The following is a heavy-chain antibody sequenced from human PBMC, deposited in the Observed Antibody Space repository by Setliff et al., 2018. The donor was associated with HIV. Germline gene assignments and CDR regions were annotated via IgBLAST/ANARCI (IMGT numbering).Heavy chain of an antibody. CDR2: IIPMLGIT. Sequence: SVKVSCKAYGGTFSSYAITWVRQAPGQGLECMGGIIPMLGITNYAQRFQGRLTITADEYTGTAYMELSSVTAADTAVYYCARGPPPDYNSILYYYWWGQGTLVTVSS. CDR1: GGTFSSYA. CDR3: ARGPPPDYNSILYYYW. D-gene: IGHD3-22*01. V-gene: IGHV1-69*10. J-gene: IGHJ4*02.